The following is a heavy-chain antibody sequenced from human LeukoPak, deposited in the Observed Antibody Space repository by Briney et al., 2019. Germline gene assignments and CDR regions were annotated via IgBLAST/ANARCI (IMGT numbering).Heavy chain of an antibody. D-gene: IGHD2-21*01. CDR2: IKQDGSEK. J-gene: IGHJ3*02. CDR3: AKDQVISGSEASDI. Sequence: PGGSLRLSCAASGFTFSSYWMSWVRQAPGKGLEWVANIKQDGSEKYYVDSVKGRFTISRDNSWNTLYLQMNSLRAEDTAVYYCAKDQVISGSEASDIWGQGTMVTVSS. V-gene: IGHV3-7*03. CDR1: GFTFSSYW.